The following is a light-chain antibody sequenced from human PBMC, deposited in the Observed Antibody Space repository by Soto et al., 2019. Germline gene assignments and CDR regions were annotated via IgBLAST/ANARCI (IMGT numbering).Light chain of an antibody. Sequence: QSALTQHASVSGSPGQSITISCTGTRSNVGSYNLVSWYQQHPGKAPKIMIYERNKRPSGVSNRFSASKYCNTASLTISGLQAEDEADYYCCAYAGSNTLVFGGGTKLTVL. CDR1: RSNVGSYNL. CDR3: CAYAGSNTLV. V-gene: IGLV2-23*01. CDR2: ERN. J-gene: IGLJ2*01.